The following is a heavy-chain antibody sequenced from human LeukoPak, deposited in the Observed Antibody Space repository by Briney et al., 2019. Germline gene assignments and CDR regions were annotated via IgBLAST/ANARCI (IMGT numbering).Heavy chain of an antibody. CDR3: ARLSRYCSGGSCYGENWLDS. CDR1: GGSISGYY. D-gene: IGHD2-15*01. V-gene: IGHV4-59*01. Sequence: PSETLSHTCSVSGGSISGYYWSWVRQPPGKGLGWIGYIHGSGNTKYNPSLKSRVTISVDTSTNQFSLKLNSVTAADTAVYYCARLSRYCSGGSCYGENWLDSWGQGTLVTVSS. J-gene: IGHJ5*01. CDR2: IHGSGNT.